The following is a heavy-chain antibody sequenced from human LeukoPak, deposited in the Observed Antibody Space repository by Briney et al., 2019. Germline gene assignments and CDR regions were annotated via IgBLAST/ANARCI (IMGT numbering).Heavy chain of an antibody. CDR2: INPNSGGT. D-gene: IGHD5-18*01. CDR3: ARAFALGGAMVTSYWFDP. J-gene: IGHJ5*02. CDR1: GYTFTGYF. Sequence: VASVKVSCKASGYTFTGYFINWVRQAPGQGLEWMGWINPNSGGTNYAQKFKGRVTMTRDTSISTAYMELSRLRSDDTAVYYCARAFALGGAMVTSYWFDPWGQGTLVTVSS. V-gene: IGHV1-2*02.